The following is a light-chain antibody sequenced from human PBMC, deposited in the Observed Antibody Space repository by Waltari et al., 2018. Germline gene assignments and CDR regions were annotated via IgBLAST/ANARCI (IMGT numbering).Light chain of an antibody. Sequence: QSALTQPRSVSGSPGQSVTISCTGTSSDVGGYNYVSWYQQHPGQAPKLMIYDVSKRPSGVPDRFSGSKSGNTASLTIVGLQAEDEADYYCCSYAGSYVVFCGGTKLTVL. CDR1: SSDVGGYNY. J-gene: IGLJ2*01. CDR3: CSYAGSYVV. CDR2: DVS. V-gene: IGLV2-11*01.